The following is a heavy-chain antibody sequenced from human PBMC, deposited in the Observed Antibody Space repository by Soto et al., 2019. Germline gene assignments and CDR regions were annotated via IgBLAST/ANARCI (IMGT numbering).Heavy chain of an antibody. D-gene: IGHD5-12*01. Sequence: GGSLRLSCAASGFNVSSNYMTWVRQAPGKGLEWVSVIYTAGRSNHAASVKGRFTISRDNSENTLDLQMNSLRVEDTAVYYCARAAPPFNGGYDHDYYYYYMDVWGKGTTFTVSS. CDR2: IYTAGRS. J-gene: IGHJ6*03. V-gene: IGHV3-66*01. CDR3: ARAAPPFNGGYDHDYYYYYMDV. CDR1: GFNVSSNY.